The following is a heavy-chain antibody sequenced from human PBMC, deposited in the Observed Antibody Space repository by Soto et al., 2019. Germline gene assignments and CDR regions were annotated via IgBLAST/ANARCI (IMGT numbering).Heavy chain of an antibody. D-gene: IGHD3-10*01. CDR1: GFTFSSYG. CDR3: ARYGSRQWPTPDY. Sequence: HPGGSLRLSCAASGFTFSSYGMHWVRQAPGKGLEWVAFIWYDGSNKYYADSVKGRFTVSRDNSKNTLYLQMNSLRAEDTAVYYCARYGSRQWPTPDYWGQGTLGTVSS. V-gene: IGHV3-33*01. CDR2: IWYDGSNK. J-gene: IGHJ4*02.